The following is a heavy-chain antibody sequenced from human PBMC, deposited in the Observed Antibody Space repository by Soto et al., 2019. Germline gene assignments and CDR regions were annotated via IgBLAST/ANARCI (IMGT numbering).Heavy chain of an antibody. Sequence: QGQLVQSGAEVQTPGALVRVSCKASGYTFNGYYIQWVRQAPGQGLEWMGWINPNTGGTNYAQNFQGRVTMTRDTSITTAYMELTRLRSDDPDVYYGARTEKFDPWGKGTLVTVSS. J-gene: IGHJ5*02. V-gene: IGHV1-2*02. CDR3: ARTEKFDP. CDR1: GYTFNGYY. CDR2: INPNTGGT.